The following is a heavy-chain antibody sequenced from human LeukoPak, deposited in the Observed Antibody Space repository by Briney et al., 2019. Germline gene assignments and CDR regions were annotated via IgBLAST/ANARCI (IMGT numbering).Heavy chain of an antibody. CDR1: GFTFSSYW. V-gene: IGHV3-7*01. D-gene: IGHD1-26*01. CDR2: IKQDGSEK. J-gene: IGHJ4*02. CDR3: ARGSERPSIVGSSRFDY. Sequence: GGSLRLSCAASGFTFSSYWMSWVRQAPGKGLEWVANIKQDGSEKYYVDSVKGRFTISRDNAKNSLYLQMNSLRAEDTAVYYCARGSERPSIVGSSRFDYWGQGTLVTVSS.